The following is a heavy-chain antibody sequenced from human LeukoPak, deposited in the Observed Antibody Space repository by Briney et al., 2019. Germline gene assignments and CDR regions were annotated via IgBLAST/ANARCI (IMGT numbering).Heavy chain of an antibody. D-gene: IGHD3-16*01. CDR3: AKDRAGTSPRGEPHMDV. Sequence: GGSLRLSCSVSGFTVSTDYMSWVRQAPGKGLEWVSAISGSGGSTYYADSVKGRFTISRDNSKNTLYLQMNSLRAEDTAVYYCAKDRAGTSPRGEPHMDVWGKGTTVTVSS. V-gene: IGHV3-23*01. J-gene: IGHJ6*03. CDR2: ISGSGGST. CDR1: GFTVSTDY.